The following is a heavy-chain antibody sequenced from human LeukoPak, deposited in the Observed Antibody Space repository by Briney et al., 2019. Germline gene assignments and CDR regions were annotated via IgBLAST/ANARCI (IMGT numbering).Heavy chain of an antibody. Sequence: GGSLRLSCAASGFTFSSYSMNWVRQAPGKGLEWVSSSSSSSSYIYYTDSVKGRFTISRDNAKNSLYLQMNSLRAEDTAVYYCARVNDILTGYPVDYFDYWGQGTLVTVSS. V-gene: IGHV3-21*01. CDR3: ARVNDILTGYPVDYFDY. CDR1: GFTFSSYS. CDR2: SSSSSSYI. J-gene: IGHJ4*02. D-gene: IGHD3-9*01.